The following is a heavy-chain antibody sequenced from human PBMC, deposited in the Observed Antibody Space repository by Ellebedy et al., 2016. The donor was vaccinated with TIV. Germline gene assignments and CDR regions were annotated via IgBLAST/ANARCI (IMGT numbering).Heavy chain of an antibody. D-gene: IGHD6-19*01. CDR1: GYTFTSYY. CDR3: ARDSEDSSGWRAFDY. Sequence: ASVKVSXXASGYTFTSYYMHWVRQAPGQGLEWMGIINPSGGSTSYAQKFQGRVTMTRDTSTSTVYMELSSLRSEDTAVYYCARDSEDSSGWRAFDYWGQGTLVTVSS. CDR2: INPSGGST. V-gene: IGHV1-46*01. J-gene: IGHJ4*02.